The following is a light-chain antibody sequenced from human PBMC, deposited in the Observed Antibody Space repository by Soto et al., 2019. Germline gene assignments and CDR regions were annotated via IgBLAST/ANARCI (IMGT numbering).Light chain of an antibody. V-gene: IGLV1-44*01. CDR1: SSNIGRST. J-gene: IGLJ3*02. CDR3: ATWDDSLNGVV. Sequence: QSVLTQPPSASGTPGLRVTISCSGSSSNIGRSTVNWYQQLPGTAPKLLIYGDNQRPSGVADRFSGSKSGTSASLAISGLQSEDEADYYCATWDDSLNGVVFGGGTKLTVL. CDR2: GDN.